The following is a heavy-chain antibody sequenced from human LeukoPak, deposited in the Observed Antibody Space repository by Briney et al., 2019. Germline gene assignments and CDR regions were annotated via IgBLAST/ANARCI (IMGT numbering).Heavy chain of an antibody. J-gene: IGHJ4*02. D-gene: IGHD6-13*01. CDR3: ARATAAGRRVDY. V-gene: IGHV1-46*01. CDR1: GYTFTSYY. Sequence: ASVKVSCKASGYTFTSYYMHWVRQAPGQGLEWMAIINPSGSSTTYAQKFQGRVTMTRDTSTSTVYMELSSLRSEDTAVYYCARATAAGRRVDYWGQGTLVTVSS. CDR2: INPSGSST.